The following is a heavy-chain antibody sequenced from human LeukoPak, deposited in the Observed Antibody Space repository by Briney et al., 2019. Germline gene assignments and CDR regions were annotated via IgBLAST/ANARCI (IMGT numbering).Heavy chain of an antibody. Sequence: GGSLRLSCAASGFTFSDYYMSWIRQAPGKGLEWVSYISSSGSTIYYADSVKGRFTISRDGAKNSLALQMHSLRAEDTAVYYCTGGSDKVLSGEYYYYMGVWGTGTTVTVSS. CDR1: GFTFSDYY. J-gene: IGHJ6*03. CDR2: ISSSGSTI. CDR3: TGGSDKVLSGEYYYYMGV. D-gene: IGHD2/OR15-2a*01. V-gene: IGHV3-11*04.